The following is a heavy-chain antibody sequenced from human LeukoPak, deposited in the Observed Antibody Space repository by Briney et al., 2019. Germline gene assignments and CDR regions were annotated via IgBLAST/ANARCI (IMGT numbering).Heavy chain of an antibody. Sequence: SETLSRTCTVSGGSISSYYWSWIRQPPGKGLEWIGYIYYSGSTNYNPSLKSRVTISVDTSKNQFSLKLSSVTAADTAVYYCARGDYSSGWYDYWGQGTLVTVSS. CDR1: GGSISSYY. J-gene: IGHJ4*02. CDR2: IYYSGST. D-gene: IGHD6-19*01. CDR3: ARGDYSSGWYDY. V-gene: IGHV4-59*01.